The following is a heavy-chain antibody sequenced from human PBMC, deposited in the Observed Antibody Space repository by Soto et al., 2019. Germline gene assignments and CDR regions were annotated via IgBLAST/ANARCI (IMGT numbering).Heavy chain of an antibody. CDR2: VSFRGDI. Sequence: PGGSLRLPCTASGFMFSSYTMNWVRQAPGKGLEWVSSVSFRGDIYYADSLEGRFTISRDDAKNSLYLQMNSLRAEDTAVYYCARGCSSASCYYYWGQGTLVTVSS. J-gene: IGHJ4*02. CDR3: ARGCSSASCYYY. D-gene: IGHD2-2*01. CDR1: GFMFSSYT. V-gene: IGHV3-21*01.